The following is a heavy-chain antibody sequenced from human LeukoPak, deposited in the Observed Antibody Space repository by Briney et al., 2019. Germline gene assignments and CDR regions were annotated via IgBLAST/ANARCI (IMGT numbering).Heavy chain of an antibody. CDR2: INWNGGST. V-gene: IGHV3-20*04. J-gene: IGHJ3*02. CDR3: ARAGLGAFDI. CDR1: GFTFDDYG. Sequence: PGGSLRLSCAASGFTFDDYGMNWVRQAPGKGLEWVSGINWNGGSTGYADSVKGRLTISRDNARNSLYLQMNSLRAEDTALYYCARAGLGAFDIWGQGTMVTVSS.